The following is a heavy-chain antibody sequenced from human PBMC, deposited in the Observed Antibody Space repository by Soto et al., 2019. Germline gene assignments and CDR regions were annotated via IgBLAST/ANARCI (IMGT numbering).Heavy chain of an antibody. Sequence: QITLKESGPTLVKPTQTLTLTCTFSGFSLSTSGVGVGWIRQPPGKALEWLALIYWDDDKRYIPSLKSRLTITKDTSKNQVVLTMTNMDPVDTATYYCAHRGLRYFDWPSRENWFDPWGQGTLVTVSS. J-gene: IGHJ5*02. D-gene: IGHD3-9*01. CDR2: IYWDDDK. V-gene: IGHV2-5*02. CDR3: AHRGLRYFDWPSRENWFDP. CDR1: GFSLSTSGVG.